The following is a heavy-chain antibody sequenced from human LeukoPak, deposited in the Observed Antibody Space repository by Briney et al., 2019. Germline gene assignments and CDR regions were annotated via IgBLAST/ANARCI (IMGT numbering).Heavy chain of an antibody. CDR1: GFTFSSYS. D-gene: IGHD6-6*01. CDR3: ARSYSSSRGTFDY. V-gene: IGHV3-48*02. CDR2: ISSSSSTI. Sequence: GGSLRLSCVASGFTFSSYSMNWVRQAPGKGLEWVSYISSSSSTIYYADSVKGRFTISRGNAKNSLYLQMNSLRDEDTAVYYCARSYSSSRGTFDYWGQGTLVTVSS. J-gene: IGHJ4*02.